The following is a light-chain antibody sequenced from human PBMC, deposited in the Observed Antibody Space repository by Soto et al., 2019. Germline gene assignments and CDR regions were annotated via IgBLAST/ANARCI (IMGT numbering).Light chain of an antibody. CDR3: QKYNSAPWT. CDR2: DAS. J-gene: IGKJ1*01. CDR1: QDISDY. Sequence: DIQMTQSPSSLSASVGDRVTITCRASQDISDYLAWYQQKPGKLRSLLIYDASTLQSGVPSRFSGSGSGTDFTLTISSLQPEDVATYYCQKYNSAPWTFGQGTKVEIK. V-gene: IGKV1-27*01.